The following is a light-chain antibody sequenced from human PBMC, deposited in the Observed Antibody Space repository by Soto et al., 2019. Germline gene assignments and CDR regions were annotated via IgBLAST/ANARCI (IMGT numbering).Light chain of an antibody. CDR1: QSGSSSY. V-gene: IGKV3-20*01. J-gene: IGKJ2*01. CDR3: QQYGSSSMYT. CDR2: GAS. Sequence: EIVLTQSPGTLSLSPGERATLSCRASQSGSSSYLAWYQQKPGQAPRLLIYGASSRDTGIPDGFSGSGSGTDLTLTISRLEPEDYAVYYCQQYGSSSMYTFGQGTKLEMK.